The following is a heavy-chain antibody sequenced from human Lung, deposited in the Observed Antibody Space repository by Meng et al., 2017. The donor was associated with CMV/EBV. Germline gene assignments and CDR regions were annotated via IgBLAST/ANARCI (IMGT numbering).Heavy chain of an antibody. CDR3: ATVRYYYDSSGYPYY. CDR2: IKQDGSEK. J-gene: IGHJ4*02. Sequence: GGSLRLSCAASGFTFSSYWMSWVRQAPGKGLEWVANIKQDGSEKYYVDSVKGRFTISRDNAKNSLYLQMNSLRAEDTAVYYCATVRYYYDSSGYPYYWGQGXLVTVSS. CDR1: GFTFSSYW. V-gene: IGHV3-7*01. D-gene: IGHD3-22*01.